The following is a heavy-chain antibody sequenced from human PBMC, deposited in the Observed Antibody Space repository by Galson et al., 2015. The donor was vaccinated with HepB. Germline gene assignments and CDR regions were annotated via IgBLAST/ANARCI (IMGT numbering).Heavy chain of an antibody. V-gene: IGHV4-31*03. CDR1: GGSIXSGGYY. Sequence: TLFLTCTXSGGSIXSGGYYWSWIRQHPGKGLEWIGYIYYSGSTYYNPSLKSRVTISVDTSKNQFSLKLSSVTAADTAVYYCARERRPTGYDFWSGYPHYFDYWGQGTLVTXSS. CDR2: IYYSGST. CDR3: ARERRPTGYDFWSGYPHYFDY. D-gene: IGHD3-3*01. J-gene: IGHJ4*02.